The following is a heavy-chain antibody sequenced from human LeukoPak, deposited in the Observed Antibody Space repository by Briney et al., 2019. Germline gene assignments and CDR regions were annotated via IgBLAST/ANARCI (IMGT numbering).Heavy chain of an antibody. D-gene: IGHD6-13*01. CDR1: GYTFTSYA. Sequence: SCKASGYTFTSYAMHWVRQAPGKGLEWVAVISYDGSNKYYADSVKGRFTISRDNSKNTLYLQMNSLRAEDTAVYYCARARIAAAGRIDYWGQGTLVTVSS. CDR3: ARARIAAAGRIDY. CDR2: ISYDGSNK. V-gene: IGHV3-30-3*01. J-gene: IGHJ4*02.